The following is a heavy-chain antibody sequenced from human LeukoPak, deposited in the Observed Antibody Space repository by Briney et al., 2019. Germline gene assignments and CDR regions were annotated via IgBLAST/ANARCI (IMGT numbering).Heavy chain of an antibody. CDR2: INAGNGNT. CDR3: ARVGSRVVVPAAMDDDWFDH. D-gene: IGHD2-2*01. CDR1: GYTFTSYA. J-gene: IGHJ5*02. Sequence: GASVKVSCKASGYTFTSYAMHWVRQAPGQRLEWMGWINAGNGNTKYSQKFQGRVTITRDTSASTAYMELSSLRSEDTAVYYCARVGSRVVVPAAMDDDWFDHWGQGTLVTVSS. V-gene: IGHV1-3*01.